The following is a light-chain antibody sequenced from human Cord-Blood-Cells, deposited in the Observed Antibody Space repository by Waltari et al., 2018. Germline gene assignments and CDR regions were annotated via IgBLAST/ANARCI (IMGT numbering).Light chain of an antibody. V-gene: IGLV2-23*01. CDR2: EGS. J-gene: IGLJ1*01. CDR3: CSYAGSSTYV. CDR1: TSAVGSYNL. Sequence: QSALTQPASVSGSPGQSITISCPGTTSAVGSYNLFSWYQQHPGKAPKLMIYEGSKRPSGVSNRFSGSKSGNTASLTISGLQAEDEADYYCCSYAGSSTYVFGTETKVTVL.